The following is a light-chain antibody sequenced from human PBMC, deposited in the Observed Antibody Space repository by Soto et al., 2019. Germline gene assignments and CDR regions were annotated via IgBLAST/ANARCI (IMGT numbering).Light chain of an antibody. CDR1: QTVDSY. V-gene: IGKV3-11*01. CDR3: QHRSHWPPRT. CDR2: DAS. J-gene: IGKJ4*01. Sequence: EIVLRQSPDTLSLSPGERATLSCRASQTVDSYLVWYQQKPGQAPRLLIHDASIRATGIPARFTGSGSGTDFTLTISCLEPEDFAVYYCQHRSHWPPRTFGGGTKVEI.